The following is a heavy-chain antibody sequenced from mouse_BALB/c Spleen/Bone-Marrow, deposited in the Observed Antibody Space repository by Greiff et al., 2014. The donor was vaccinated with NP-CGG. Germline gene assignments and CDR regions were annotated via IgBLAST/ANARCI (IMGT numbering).Heavy chain of an antibody. Sequence: QVQLQQSGAELARPGASVKLSCKASGYTFTSYWMQWVKQRPGQGLEWIGAIYPGDGDTRYTQKFKGKATWTADKSSSTAYMQHSILASEDSAVYYCASQGDYGSFDYWGQGTTLTVSS. CDR1: GYTFTSYW. V-gene: IGHV1-87*01. D-gene: IGHD1-1*02. CDR3: ASQGDYGSFDY. CDR2: IYPGDGDT. J-gene: IGHJ2*01.